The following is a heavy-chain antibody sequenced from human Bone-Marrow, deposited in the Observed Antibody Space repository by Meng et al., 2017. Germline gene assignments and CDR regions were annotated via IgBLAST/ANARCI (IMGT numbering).Heavy chain of an antibody. Sequence: QVQLQESGPGLVKPPQTPSLTRTASGGSISSGGYYWSWIRQHPGKGLEWIGYIYHSGSTYYNPSLKSRVTISVDTSKNQFSLKLSSVTAADTAVYYCARDRNDYGSHYFDYWGQGTLVTVSS. CDR1: GGSISSGGYY. CDR2: IYHSGST. D-gene: IGHD4-17*01. V-gene: IGHV4-31*03. CDR3: ARDRNDYGSHYFDY. J-gene: IGHJ4*02.